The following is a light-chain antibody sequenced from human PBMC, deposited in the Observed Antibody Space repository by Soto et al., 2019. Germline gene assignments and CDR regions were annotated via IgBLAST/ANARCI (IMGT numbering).Light chain of an antibody. Sequence: EIVLTQSPATLSLSPGERATLSCRASQSVSTYLAWYQQKPGQAPRLLIYDTTHRVTGIPARCSGSESGTDFTLTISSLELEDFAVYYCQLRTNWLSFGPGTTVEIK. CDR2: DTT. V-gene: IGKV3-11*01. J-gene: IGKJ3*01. CDR3: QLRTNWLS. CDR1: QSVSTY.